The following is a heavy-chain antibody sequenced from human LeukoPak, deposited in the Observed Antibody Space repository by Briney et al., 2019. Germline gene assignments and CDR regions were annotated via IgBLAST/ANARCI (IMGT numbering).Heavy chain of an antibody. CDR1: GYTFTSYG. CDR3: ARNPRLRLEDAFDI. D-gene: IGHD1-1*01. V-gene: IGHV1-18*01. J-gene: IGHJ3*02. CDR2: ISAYNGNT. Sequence: AASVKVSCKASGYTFTSYGISWVRQAPGQGLEWMGWISAYNGNTNYAQKLQGRVTMTTDTSTSTAYMELRSLRSDDTAVYYCARNPRLRLEDAFDIWGQGTMVTVSS.